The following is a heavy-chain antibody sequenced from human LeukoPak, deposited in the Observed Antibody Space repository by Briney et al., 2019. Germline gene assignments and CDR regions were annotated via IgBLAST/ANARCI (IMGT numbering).Heavy chain of an antibody. CDR1: GGSISSSSYY. CDR3: ARHGDLPTAFDI. CDR2: IYYSGST. Sequence: PSETLSLTCTVSGGSISSSSYYWGWIRQPPGKGLEWIGSIYYSGSTYYNPSLKSRVTISVDTSKNQFSLKLSSVTSADTAVYYCARHGDLPTAFDIWGQGTMVTVSS. D-gene: IGHD3-10*01. V-gene: IGHV4-39*01. J-gene: IGHJ3*02.